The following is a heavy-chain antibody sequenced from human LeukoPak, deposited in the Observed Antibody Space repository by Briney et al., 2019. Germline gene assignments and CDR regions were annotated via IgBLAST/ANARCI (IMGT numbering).Heavy chain of an antibody. CDR2: IKHDGSGK. CDR3: ATRWRLDY. CDR1: GFTFSSNW. Sequence: GGSLRLSCAASGFTFSSNWMTWVRQAPGKGLEWVANIKHDGSGKDYVDSVKGRFTISRDNAKNSLYLQMNSLRAEDTAVYYCATRWRLDYWGQGTLVTVSS. J-gene: IGHJ4*02. V-gene: IGHV3-7*01. D-gene: IGHD2-21*01.